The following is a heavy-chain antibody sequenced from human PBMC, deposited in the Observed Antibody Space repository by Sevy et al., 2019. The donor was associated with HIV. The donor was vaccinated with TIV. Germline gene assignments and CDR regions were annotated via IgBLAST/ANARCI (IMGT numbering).Heavy chain of an antibody. J-gene: IGHJ4*02. CDR3: VKGSGSYYKTTSFGY. CDR2: ISSNGGST. D-gene: IGHD3-10*01. Sequence: GGSLRLSCSASGFTFSSYAMHWVRQAPGKGLEYVSAISSNGGSTYYADSVKGRFTISRDNSKNTLYLQMSSLSAEDTAVYYCVKGSGSYYKTTSFGYWGQGTLVTVSS. CDR1: GFTFSSYA. V-gene: IGHV3-64D*06.